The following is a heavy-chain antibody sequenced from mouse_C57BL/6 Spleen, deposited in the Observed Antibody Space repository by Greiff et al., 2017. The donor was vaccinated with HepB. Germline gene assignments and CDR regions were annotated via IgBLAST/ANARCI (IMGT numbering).Heavy chain of an antibody. D-gene: IGHD4-1*01. V-gene: IGHV5-6*01. J-gene: IGHJ4*01. Sequence: VQLKESGGDLVKPGGSLKLSCAASGFTFSSYGMSWVRQTPDKRLEWVATISSGGSYTYYPDSVKGRFTMSSDNAKNTLYLQMSSLKSEDTAMYYCARQTGTRDYYAMDYWGQGTSVTVSS. CDR1: GFTFSSYG. CDR2: ISSGGSYT. CDR3: ARQTGTRDYYAMDY.